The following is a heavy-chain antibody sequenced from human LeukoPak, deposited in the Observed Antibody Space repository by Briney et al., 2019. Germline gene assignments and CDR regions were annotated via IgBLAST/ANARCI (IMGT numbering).Heavy chain of an antibody. J-gene: IGHJ5*02. V-gene: IGHV4-34*01. D-gene: IGHD3-16*01. CDR2: INHSGST. CDR1: GGSFSGYY. Sequence: SETLSLTCAVYGGSFSGYYWSWIRQPPGKGLEWIGEINHSGSTNYNPSLKSRVTISVDTSKNQFSLKLSSVTAADTAVYYCAREGAVLSINWFDPWGQGTLVTVSS. CDR3: AREGAVLSINWFDP.